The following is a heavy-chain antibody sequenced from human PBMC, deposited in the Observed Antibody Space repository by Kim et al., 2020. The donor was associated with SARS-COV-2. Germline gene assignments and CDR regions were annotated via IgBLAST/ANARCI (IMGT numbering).Heavy chain of an antibody. CDR3: ATSGDYSSSWYRFGY. V-gene: IGHV4-39*01. CDR1: GGSISSSSYY. J-gene: IGHJ4*02. D-gene: IGHD6-13*01. Sequence: SETLSLTCTVSGGSISSSSYYWGWIRQPPGKGLEWIGSIYYSGSTYYNPSLKSRVTISVDTSKNQFSLKLSSVTAADTAVYYCATSGDYSSSWYRFGYWGQGTLVTVSS. CDR2: IYYSGST.